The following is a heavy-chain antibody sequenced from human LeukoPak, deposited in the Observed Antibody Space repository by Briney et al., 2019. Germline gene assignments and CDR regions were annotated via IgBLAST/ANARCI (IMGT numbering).Heavy chain of an antibody. J-gene: IGHJ6*03. CDR2: INHSGST. V-gene: IGHV4-34*01. CDR1: GGPFSGYY. D-gene: IGHD1-20*01. Sequence: PSETLSLTCAVYGGPFSGYYWSWIRQPPGEGLEWIGEINHSGSTNYNPSLKSRVTISVDTSKNQFSLKLSSVTAADTAVYYCAAVTETYYYYYMDVWGKGTTVTVSS. CDR3: AAVTETYYYYYMDV.